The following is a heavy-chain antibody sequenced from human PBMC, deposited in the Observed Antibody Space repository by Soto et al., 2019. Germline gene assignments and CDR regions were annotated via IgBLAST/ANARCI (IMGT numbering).Heavy chain of an antibody. D-gene: IGHD2-15*01. CDR1: GYTFTSYG. CDR3: ARDRYCSGGSCDSDPYRFDH. V-gene: IGHV1-18*01. J-gene: IGHJ5*02. Sequence: QVQLVQSGAEVKKPGASVKVSCKASGYTFTSYGISWVRQAPGQGLEWMGWISAYNGNTHYAQKLQGRVTMTTDTTTSTAYMELRSLRSDDTAVYYCARDRYCSGGSCDSDPYRFDHWGQGTLVTVSS. CDR2: ISAYNGNT.